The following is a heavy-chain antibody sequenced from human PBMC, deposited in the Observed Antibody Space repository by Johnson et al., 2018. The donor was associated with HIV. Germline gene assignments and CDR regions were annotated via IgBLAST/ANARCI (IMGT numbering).Heavy chain of an antibody. J-gene: IGHJ3*02. CDR3: TTSYSSGWYGANDAFDI. Sequence: VQLVESGGGVVQPGGSLRLSCETSGFTFSNAWMSWVRQAPGKGLEWVGRIKSKTDGGTTDYAAPVKGRFTISRDDSKNTLYLQMNSLKTEDTAVYYCTTSYSSGWYGANDAFDIWGQGTMVTVSS. CDR2: IKSKTDGGTT. CDR1: GFTFSNAW. D-gene: IGHD6-19*01. V-gene: IGHV3-15*01.